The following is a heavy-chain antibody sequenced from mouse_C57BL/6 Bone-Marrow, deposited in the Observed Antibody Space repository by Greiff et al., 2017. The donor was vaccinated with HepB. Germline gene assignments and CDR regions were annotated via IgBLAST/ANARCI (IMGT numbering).Heavy chain of an antibody. J-gene: IGHJ1*03. CDR3: ARYYYGSSCWYFDV. V-gene: IGHV7-3*01. Sequence: VESGGGLVQPGGSLSLSCAASGFTFTDYYMSWVRQPPGKALEWLGFIRNKANGYTTEYSASVKGRFTISRDNSQSILYLQMNALRAEDSATYYCARYYYGSSCWYFDVWGTGTTVTVSS. CDR1: GFTFTDYY. D-gene: IGHD1-1*01. CDR2: IRNKANGYTT.